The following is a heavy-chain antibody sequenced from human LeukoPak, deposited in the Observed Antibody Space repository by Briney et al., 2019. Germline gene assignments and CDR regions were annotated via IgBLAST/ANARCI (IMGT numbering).Heavy chain of an antibody. CDR2: IYTSGST. J-gene: IGHJ6*02. V-gene: IGHV4-61*02. CDR3: ASGYCSSTSCHPPYYGMDV. CDR1: GGSISSGSYY. Sequence: SQTLSLTCTVSGGSISSGSYYWSWLRQPAGKGLEWIGRIYTSGSTNYNPSLKSRVTISVDTSKTQFSLKLSSVTAADTAVYYCASGYCSSTSCHPPYYGMDVWGQGTTVTVSS. D-gene: IGHD2-2*01.